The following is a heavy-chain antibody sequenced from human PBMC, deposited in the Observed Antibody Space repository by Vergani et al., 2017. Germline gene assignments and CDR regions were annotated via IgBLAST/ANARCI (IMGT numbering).Heavy chain of an antibody. J-gene: IGHJ5*02. CDR1: GGSISSGSYY. CDR2: IYTSGST. Sequence: QVQLQESGPGLVKPSQTLSLTCTVSGGSISSGSYYWSWIRQPAGKGLEWIGRIYTSGSTNYNPSLKSRVTISGDTSKNQFSLKLSSVTAADTAVYDCARYCSHGSGRQRAVWFDPWGQGTLVTVSS. CDR3: ARYCSHGSGRQRAVWFDP. D-gene: IGHD3-10*01. V-gene: IGHV4-61*02.